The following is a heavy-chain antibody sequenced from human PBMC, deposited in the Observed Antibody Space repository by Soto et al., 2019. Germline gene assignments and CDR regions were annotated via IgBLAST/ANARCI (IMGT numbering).Heavy chain of an antibody. CDR2: IYYTGST. Sequence: SETLSLTCTVSGGSISSSSYYWGWIRQPPGKGLEWIGSIYYTGSTYYNPSLKSRVTISVDTSKNQFSLKLSSVNAADTAVYYCARQRRYYYDSSGYPDYWGQGTLVTVSS. D-gene: IGHD3-22*01. J-gene: IGHJ4*02. V-gene: IGHV4-39*01. CDR1: GGSISSSSYY. CDR3: ARQRRYYYDSSGYPDY.